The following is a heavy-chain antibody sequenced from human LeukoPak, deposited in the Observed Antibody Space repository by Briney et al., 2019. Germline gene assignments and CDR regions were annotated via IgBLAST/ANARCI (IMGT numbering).Heavy chain of an antibody. J-gene: IGHJ6*02. CDR2: IYTSGST. V-gene: IGHV4-4*07. D-gene: IGHD1-26*01. Sequence: AETLSLTCTVSGGSISSYDWSWVRQPAGKGLEWIGRIYTSGSTNYNPSLKSRVTMYVDTSKNHFSLKLSSVTAADTAVYYCARVRAGEYYYYYGMDVWGQGTTVTVSS. CDR3: ARVRAGEYYYYYGMDV. CDR1: GGSISSYD.